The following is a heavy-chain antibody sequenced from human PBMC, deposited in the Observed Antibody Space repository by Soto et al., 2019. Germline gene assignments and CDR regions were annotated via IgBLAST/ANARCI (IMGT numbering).Heavy chain of an antibody. CDR1: GGSISSYY. J-gene: IGHJ5*02. CDR3: ARDCRYSTYNWLDL. Sequence: SETLSLTCTVSGGSISSYYWSWIRQPAGKGLEWIGRIYTSGSTNYNPSLKSRVTMSVDTSKNQFSLKLSSVTAADTAVYYCARDCRYSTYNWLDLWGQGTLVTVS. CDR2: IYTSGST. V-gene: IGHV4-4*07. D-gene: IGHD1-1*01.